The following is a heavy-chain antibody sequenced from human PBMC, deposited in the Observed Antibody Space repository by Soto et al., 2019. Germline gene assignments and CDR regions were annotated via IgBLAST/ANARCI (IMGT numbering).Heavy chain of an antibody. CDR3: GSVVEAATRHPDFDS. CDR1: GVSIHNSHSL. D-gene: IGHD2-15*01. V-gene: IGHV4-39*01. J-gene: IGHJ5*01. Sequence: SETLALACAVSGVSIHNSHSLWGWIRQPPGKGLEFSGSVYYSGGANYNPSLKRRVTISIDTSKNQFSLRVNSVTAADTAVYYCGSVVEAATRHPDFDSSGQGILVTVSS. CDR2: VYYSGGA.